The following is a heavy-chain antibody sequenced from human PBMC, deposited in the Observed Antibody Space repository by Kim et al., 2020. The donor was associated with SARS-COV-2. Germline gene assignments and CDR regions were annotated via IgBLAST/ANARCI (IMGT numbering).Heavy chain of an antibody. CDR1: GFTFSSYA. V-gene: IGHV3-30*04. J-gene: IGHJ4*01. D-gene: IGHD6-19*01. CDR2: ISYDGSNK. CDR3: ASLAPHFSRWYPTRFDY. Sequence: GGSLRLSCAASGFTFSSYAMHWVRQAPGKGLEWVAVISYDGSNKYYADSVKGRFTISRDNSKNTLYLQMNSLRAEDTAVYYCASLAPHFSRWYPTRFDY.